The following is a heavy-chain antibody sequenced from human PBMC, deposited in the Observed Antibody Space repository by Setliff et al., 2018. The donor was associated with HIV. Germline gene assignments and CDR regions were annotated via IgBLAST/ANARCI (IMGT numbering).Heavy chain of an antibody. CDR2: ISAYNGNI. V-gene: IGHV1-18*01. J-gene: IGHJ6*02. D-gene: IGHD2-21*01. Sequence: ASVKVSCKASGDTFTNDAHTWVRQAPGQGLEWMGWISAYNGNINLAQRFQGRVTLTTDPSTTTAYMELGGLKADDAASYFCARGGQEPQFYSHMDVWGQGTTVTVS. CDR3: ARGGQEPQFYSHMDV. CDR1: GDTFTNDA.